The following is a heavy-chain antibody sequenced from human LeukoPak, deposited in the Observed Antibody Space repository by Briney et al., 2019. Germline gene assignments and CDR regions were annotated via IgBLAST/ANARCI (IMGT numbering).Heavy chain of an antibody. Sequence: GGSLRLSCAASGFTFSSYAMSWVRQAPEKGLEWVSAISGSGGSTYYADSVKGRFTISRDNSKNTLYLQMNSLRAEDTAVYYCATRDIVVVVAATENFDYWGQGTLVTVSS. CDR2: ISGSGGST. D-gene: IGHD2-15*01. CDR3: ATRDIVVVVAATENFDY. V-gene: IGHV3-23*01. J-gene: IGHJ4*02. CDR1: GFTFSSYA.